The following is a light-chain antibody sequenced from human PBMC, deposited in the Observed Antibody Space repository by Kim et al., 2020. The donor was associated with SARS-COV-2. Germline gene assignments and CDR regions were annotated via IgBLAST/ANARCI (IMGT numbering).Light chain of an antibody. V-gene: IGLV3-21*01. J-gene: IGLJ3*02. CDR2: YDS. Sequence: SYELTQPPSVSVATGKTARITCGGNNIGSKSVHWYQQKPGQAPVLVIYYDSDRLSGIPERFSGSNSGNTATLTISRVEAGDEADYYCQVWESSSDHRVFG. CDR1: NIGSKS. CDR3: QVWESSSDHRV.